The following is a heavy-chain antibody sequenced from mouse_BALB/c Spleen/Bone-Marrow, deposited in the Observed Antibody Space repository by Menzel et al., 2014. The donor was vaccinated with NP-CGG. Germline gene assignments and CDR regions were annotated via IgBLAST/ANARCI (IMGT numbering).Heavy chain of an antibody. CDR1: GYTFTSYW. V-gene: IGHV1S22*01. J-gene: IGHJ4*01. CDR2: IYPGSGTI. CDR3: RCYDYTMDY. Sequence: LQQSGSELVRPGASVKLSCKASGYTFTSYWIHWVKQRPGQSLEWIGNIYPGSGTINYDEKFKNKATLTVDTSSSIAYMQLSSLTSEDSAVYYCRCYDYTMDYWGQGTSVTVSS. D-gene: IGHD1-1*01.